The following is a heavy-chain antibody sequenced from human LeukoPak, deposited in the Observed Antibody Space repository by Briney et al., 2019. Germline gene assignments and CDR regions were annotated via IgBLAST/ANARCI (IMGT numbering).Heavy chain of an antibody. J-gene: IGHJ4*02. CDR3: ARGRVVATITRTPYFDY. V-gene: IGHV3-21*01. D-gene: IGHD5-12*01. CDR1: GFTFSSYM. Sequence: PGGSLRLSCAASGFTFSSYMMNWVRQAPGKGLEWVSSISSSSSYIYYADSVKGRFTISRDNAKNSLYLQMNSLRAEDTAVYYCARGRVVATITRTPYFDYWGQGTLVTVSS. CDR2: ISSSSSYI.